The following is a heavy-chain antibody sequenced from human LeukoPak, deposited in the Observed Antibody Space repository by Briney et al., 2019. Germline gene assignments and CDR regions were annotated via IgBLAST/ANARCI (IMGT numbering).Heavy chain of an antibody. CDR1: GGSISSSSYY. V-gene: IGHV4-39*01. D-gene: IGHD2-2*01. CDR2: IYYSGST. Sequence: SETLSLTCTVSGGSISSSSYYWGWIRQPPGKGLEWIGSIYYSGSTYYNPSLKSRVTISVDTSKNQFSLKLSSVTAADTAVYYCASLYCSSTSCYGDHYFDYWGQGTLVTVSS. J-gene: IGHJ4*02. CDR3: ASLYCSSTSCYGDHYFDY.